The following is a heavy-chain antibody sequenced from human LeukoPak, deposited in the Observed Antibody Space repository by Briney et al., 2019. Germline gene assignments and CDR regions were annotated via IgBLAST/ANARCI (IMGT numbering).Heavy chain of an antibody. D-gene: IGHD5/OR15-5a*01. J-gene: IGHJ4*02. CDR3: ARGVSTITADY. CDR1: GGSTSNHY. V-gene: IGHV4-4*07. CDR2: IYTSGST. Sequence: SETLSLTCTVSGGSTSNHYWSWIRQAAGKGLEWIGRIYTSGSTNYNPSLKSRVAMSIDTPKNQFSLKLSSVTAADTAVYYCARGVSTITADYWGQGTLVTVSS.